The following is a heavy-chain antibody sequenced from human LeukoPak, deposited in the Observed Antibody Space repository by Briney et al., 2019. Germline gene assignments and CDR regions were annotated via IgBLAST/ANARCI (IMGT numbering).Heavy chain of an antibody. J-gene: IGHJ4*02. D-gene: IGHD1-26*01. CDR2: IYYSGST. CDR3: ARSEVGATVDY. V-gene: IGHV4-61*08. CDR1: GGSISSGGYS. Sequence: SETLSLTCAVSGGSISSGGYSWSWIRQPPGKGLEWIGYIYYSGSTNYNPSLKSRVTISVDTSKNQFSLKLSSVTAADTAVYYCARSEVGATVDYWGQGTLVIVSS.